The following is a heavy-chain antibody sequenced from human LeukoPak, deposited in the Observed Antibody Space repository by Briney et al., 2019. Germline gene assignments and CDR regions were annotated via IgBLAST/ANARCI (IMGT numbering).Heavy chain of an antibody. J-gene: IGHJ5*02. D-gene: IGHD2-15*01. CDR1: GGTFSSYA. CDR2: VSAYNGNT. CDR3: ARGVGAASRFDP. V-gene: IGHV1-18*01. Sequence: ASVKVSCKASGGTFSSYAISWVRQAPGQGLEWMGWVSAYNGNTNYAQKLQGRVTMTTDTSTSTAYMELRSLRSDDTAVYYCARGVGAASRFDPWGQGTLVTVSS.